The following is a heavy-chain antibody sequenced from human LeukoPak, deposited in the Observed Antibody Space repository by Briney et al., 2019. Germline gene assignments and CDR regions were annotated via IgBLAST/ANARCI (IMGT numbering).Heavy chain of an antibody. J-gene: IGHJ4*02. CDR2: ISGSGGST. D-gene: IGHD5-12*01. Sequence: GGSLRLSCAASGFTFSTYAMNWVRQAPGKGLEWVSAISGSGGSTNYADSVKGRFTISRDESKNTLYLQMNSLRAEDTAVYYCAKGSHSGYGFYYFDYWGQGTLVTVSS. V-gene: IGHV3-23*01. CDR3: AKGSHSGYGFYYFDY. CDR1: GFTFSTYA.